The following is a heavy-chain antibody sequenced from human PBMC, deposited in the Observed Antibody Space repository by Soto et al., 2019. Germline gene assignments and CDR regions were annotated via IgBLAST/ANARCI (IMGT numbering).Heavy chain of an antibody. CDR3: ATRDFWSGYYRGYDAFDI. CDR1: GYTLTELS. J-gene: IGHJ3*02. CDR2: FDPEDGET. Sequence: ASVKVSCKVSGYTLTELSMHWVRQAPGKGLEWMGGFDPEDGETIYAQKFQGRVTMTEDTSTDTAYMELSSLRSEDTAVYYCATRDFWSGYYRGYDAFDIWGQGTMVTVSS. D-gene: IGHD3-3*01. V-gene: IGHV1-24*01.